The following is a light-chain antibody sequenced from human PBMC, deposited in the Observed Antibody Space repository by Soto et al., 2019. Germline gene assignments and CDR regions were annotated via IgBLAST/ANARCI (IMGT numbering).Light chain of an antibody. CDR1: QTISSW. Sequence: DIQMTQSPSTLSGSVGDRVTITCRASQTISSWLAWYQQKPGKAPKLLIYKASTLKSGVPSRFSGSGSGTEITLTLSRLQPDDFATYYRQTYNSYSEAFGQGTKVDIK. J-gene: IGKJ1*01. CDR3: QTYNSYSEA. CDR2: KAS. V-gene: IGKV1-5*03.